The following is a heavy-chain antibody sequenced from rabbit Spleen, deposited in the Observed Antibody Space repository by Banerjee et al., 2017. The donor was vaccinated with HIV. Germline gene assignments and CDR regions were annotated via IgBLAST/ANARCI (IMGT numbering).Heavy chain of an antibody. J-gene: IGHJ4*01. CDR1: GFTISSSYY. CDR2: IYGGSIDDT. Sequence: QSLEESGGGLVQPEGSLALTCKASGFTISSSYYMCWVRQARGKGLEWIACIYGGSIDDTYYASWAKGRFTFSKTSSTTVTLQMTSLTAADTATYFCARDSAGREDFNLWGPGTLVTVS. D-gene: IGHD4-2*01. V-gene: IGHV1S40*01. CDR3: ARDSAGREDFNL.